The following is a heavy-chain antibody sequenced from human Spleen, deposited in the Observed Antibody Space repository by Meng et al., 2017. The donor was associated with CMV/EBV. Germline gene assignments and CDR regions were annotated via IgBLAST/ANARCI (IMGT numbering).Heavy chain of an antibody. D-gene: IGHD3-16*01. CDR1: GYTFSNHD. J-gene: IGHJ6*02. CDR2: IIPILGIP. CDR3: ACPLFGRLPNYHYDYGLDV. Sequence: SVKVSCKASGYTFSNHDINWVRQAPGQGLEWMGGIIPILGIPKYAQKFQGRVTFTADKSTSAAYMELRSLRSEDTAVYYCACPLFGRLPNYHYDYGLDVWGLGTTVTVSS. V-gene: IGHV1-69*10.